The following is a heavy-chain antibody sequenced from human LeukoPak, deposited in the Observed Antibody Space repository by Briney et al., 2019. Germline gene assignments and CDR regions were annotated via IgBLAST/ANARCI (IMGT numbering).Heavy chain of an antibody. D-gene: IGHD1-26*01. CDR3: ARGGSGSSLEYYYYGMDV. Sequence: ASVKVSCKASGYAFTSYGISWVRQAPGQGLEWMGWISAYNGNTNYAQKLQGGVTMTTDTSTSTAYMELRSLRSDDTAVYYCARGGSGSSLEYYYYGMDVWGQGTTVTVSS. CDR1: GYAFTSYG. J-gene: IGHJ6*02. V-gene: IGHV1-18*01. CDR2: ISAYNGNT.